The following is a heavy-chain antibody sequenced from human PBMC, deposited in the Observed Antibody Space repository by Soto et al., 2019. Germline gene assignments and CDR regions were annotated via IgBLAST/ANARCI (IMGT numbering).Heavy chain of an antibody. CDR3: ARDKRDLRFLEWSYYFDY. Sequence: GGSLRLSCAASGFTCSSCSMHWVRQAPGKGLEWVAVISYDGSNKYYADSVKGRFTISRDNSKNTLYLQMNSLRAEDTAVYYCARDKRDLRFLEWSYYFDYWGQGTLVTVSS. J-gene: IGHJ4*02. V-gene: IGHV3-30-3*01. CDR2: ISYDGSNK. CDR1: GFTCSSCS. D-gene: IGHD3-3*01.